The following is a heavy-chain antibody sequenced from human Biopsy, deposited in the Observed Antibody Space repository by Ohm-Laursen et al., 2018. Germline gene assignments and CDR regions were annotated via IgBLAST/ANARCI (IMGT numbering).Heavy chain of an antibody. J-gene: IGHJ4*02. CDR2: IIPIFGTA. CDR1: GGTFNGHV. Sequence: SVKVSCKVSGGTFNGHVITWVRQAPGQGPEWLGGIIPIFGTANYAQKFQGRVTITADESTNTAYMELSSLRSADTAKYYCARGIDSTGYYGLTYWGPGTLVIVSS. D-gene: IGHD3-22*01. CDR3: ARGIDSTGYYGLTY. V-gene: IGHV1-69*13.